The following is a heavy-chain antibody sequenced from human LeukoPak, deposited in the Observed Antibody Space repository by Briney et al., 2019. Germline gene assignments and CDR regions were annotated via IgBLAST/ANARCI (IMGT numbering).Heavy chain of an antibody. CDR3: ARGGYCSSTSCFIKNRTQNWFDP. Sequence: PSETLSLTCTVSGGSISSYYWSWIRQPPGKGLEWIGYIYYSGSTNYNPSLKSRVTISVDTSKNQFSLKLSSVTAADTAVYYCARGGYCSSTSCFIKNRTQNWFDPWGQGTLVTVSS. CDR1: GGSISSYY. CDR2: IYYSGST. D-gene: IGHD2-2*01. V-gene: IGHV4-59*12. J-gene: IGHJ5*02.